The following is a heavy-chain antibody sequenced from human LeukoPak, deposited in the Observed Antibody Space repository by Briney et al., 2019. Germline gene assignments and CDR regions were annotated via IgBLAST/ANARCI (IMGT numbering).Heavy chain of an antibody. D-gene: IGHD3-22*01. V-gene: IGHV1-69*05. J-gene: IGHJ1*01. CDR1: GGTFSSYA. Sequence: GASVKVSCKASGGTFSSYAISWVRQAPGQGLEWMGRIIPIFGTANYAQKFQGRVTITTDESTSTAYTELSSLRSEDTAVYYCARVYYYDSSGYYGTEAEYFQHWGQGTLVTVSS. CDR2: IIPIFGTA. CDR3: ARVYYYDSSGYYGTEAEYFQH.